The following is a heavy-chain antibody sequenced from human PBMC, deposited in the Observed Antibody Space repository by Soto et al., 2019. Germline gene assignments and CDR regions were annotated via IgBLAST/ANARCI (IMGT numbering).Heavy chain of an antibody. CDR3: AGTTVTTTRLEKTDY. J-gene: IGHJ4*02. D-gene: IGHD4-17*01. V-gene: IGHV3-11*01. CDR1: GFTFSDYY. CDR2: ISSSGSSI. Sequence: QVQLVESGGGLVKPGGSLRLSCAASGFTFSDYYMSWIRQAPGKGLEWVSYISSSGSSIYYADSVKGRFTISRDNAKNSLYLQMNSLRAEDTAVDYCAGTTVTTTRLEKTDYWGQGTLVTVSS.